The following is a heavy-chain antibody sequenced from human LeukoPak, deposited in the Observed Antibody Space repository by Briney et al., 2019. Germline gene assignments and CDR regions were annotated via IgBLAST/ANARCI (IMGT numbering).Heavy chain of an antibody. Sequence: ASVKVSCKASGGTFSGYAFSWVRQAPGQGLEWMGWISAYNGNTNYAQKLQGRVTMTTDTSTSTAYMELRSLRSDDTAVYYCARPDYDYVWGSYRPYYFDYWGQGTLVTVSS. J-gene: IGHJ4*02. CDR1: GGTFSGYA. CDR3: ARPDYDYVWGSYRPYYFDY. V-gene: IGHV1-18*01. D-gene: IGHD3-16*02. CDR2: ISAYNGNT.